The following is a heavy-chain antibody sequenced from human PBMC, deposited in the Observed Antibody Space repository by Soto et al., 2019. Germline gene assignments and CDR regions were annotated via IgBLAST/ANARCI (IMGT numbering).Heavy chain of an antibody. Sequence: GGSLRLSCAASGFTFSSYAMSWVRQAPGKGLEWVSAISGSGGSTYYADSAKGRFTISRDNSKNTLYLQMNSPRAEDTAVYYCAKALVEAGYYYYYMDVWGKGTTVTVSS. D-gene: IGHD6-13*01. CDR2: ISGSGGST. J-gene: IGHJ6*03. CDR3: AKALVEAGYYYYYMDV. CDR1: GFTFSSYA. V-gene: IGHV3-23*01.